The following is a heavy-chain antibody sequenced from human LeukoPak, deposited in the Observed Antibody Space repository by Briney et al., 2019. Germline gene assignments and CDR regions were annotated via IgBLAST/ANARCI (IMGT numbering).Heavy chain of an antibody. D-gene: IGHD3-22*01. CDR1: GHSISSYH. V-gene: IGHV4-59*01. J-gene: IGHJ3*02. CDR2: IYSSGST. CDR3: ARARNYYDSSGFYYEGDAFDI. Sequence: SETLSLTCTVSGHSISSYHWSWIRQPPGKGLECIGYIYSSGSTNYNPSLKSRVTISVDTSKNQFSLKLSSVTAADTAVYYCARARNYYDSSGFYYEGDAFDIWGQGTMVTVSS.